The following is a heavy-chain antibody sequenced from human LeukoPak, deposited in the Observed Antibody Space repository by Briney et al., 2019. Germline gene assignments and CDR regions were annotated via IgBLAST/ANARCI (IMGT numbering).Heavy chain of an antibody. CDR2: IRYDGSNK. J-gene: IGHJ4*02. D-gene: IGHD5-18*01. CDR3: AKDGGYSYGYFDY. CDR1: GFTFSSYG. V-gene: IGHV3-30*02. Sequence: GGSLRLSCAASGFTFSSYGMHWVRQAPGKGLEWVAFIRYDGSNKYYADSVKGRFTISRDNSKNTLYLQMNSLRAEDTAVYYCAKDGGYSYGYFDYWGQGALVTVPS.